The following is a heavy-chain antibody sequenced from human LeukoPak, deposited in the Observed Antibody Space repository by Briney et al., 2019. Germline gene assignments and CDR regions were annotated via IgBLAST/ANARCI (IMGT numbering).Heavy chain of an antibody. CDR1: GGSLSGYY. V-gene: IGHV4-34*01. CDR3: ARELELRY. D-gene: IGHD1-7*01. Sequence: SETLSLTCAVYGGSLSGYYWSWIRHPPGKGLEWIGEINDSGSINYNPSLKSRVTISVDRSKNQFSLKLSSVTAADTAVYYCARELELRYWGQGTLVTVSS. CDR2: INDSGSI. J-gene: IGHJ4*02.